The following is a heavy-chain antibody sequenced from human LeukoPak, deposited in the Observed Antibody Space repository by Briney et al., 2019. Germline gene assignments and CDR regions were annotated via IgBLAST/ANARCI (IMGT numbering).Heavy chain of an antibody. V-gene: IGHV4-59*01. J-gene: IGHJ4*02. CDR2: IYNSGST. CDR1: GGSISGYH. Sequence: SETLSLTCTVSGGSISGYHWSWVRQPPGKGLEWIGYIYNSGSTNYNPSLKSRVTISLDTSKNQFSLNLTSVTAADTAVYYCARDPYQWGQGTLVTVSS. CDR3: ARDPYQ.